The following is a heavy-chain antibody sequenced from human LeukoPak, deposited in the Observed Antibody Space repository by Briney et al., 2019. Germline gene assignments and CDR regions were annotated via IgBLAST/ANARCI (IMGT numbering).Heavy chain of an antibody. CDR3: ASNTMIVVVDAFDI. CDR1: GYTFTSYY. Sequence: ASVKVSCKASGYTFTSYYMHWLRQAPGQGLEWMGGIIPIFGTANYAQKLQGRVTITADESTSTAYMELSSLRSEDTAVYYCASNTMIVVVDAFDIWGQGTMVTVSS. J-gene: IGHJ3*02. V-gene: IGHV1-69*13. CDR2: IIPIFGTA. D-gene: IGHD3-22*01.